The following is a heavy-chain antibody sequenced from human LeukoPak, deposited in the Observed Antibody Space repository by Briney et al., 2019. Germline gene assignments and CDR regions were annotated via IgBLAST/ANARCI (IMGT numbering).Heavy chain of an antibody. CDR2: IIGSGDTT. V-gene: IGHV3-23*01. J-gene: IGHJ4*02. CDR3: AKVTGGDMITYGGLDY. D-gene: IGHD3-16*01. Sequence: GRSLRLSCAASGFTFSSYGMHWVRQAPGKGLEWVSAIIGSGDTTYYAASVKGRLTISRDNSKNTLYLQMNSLRAEDTAVYYCAKVTGGDMITYGGLDYWGQGTLVTVSS. CDR1: GFTFSSYG.